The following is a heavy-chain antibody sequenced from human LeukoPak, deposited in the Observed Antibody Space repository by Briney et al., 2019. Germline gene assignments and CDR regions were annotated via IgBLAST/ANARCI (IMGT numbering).Heavy chain of an antibody. CDR2: IYPGDSDT. D-gene: IGHD2-2*01. CDR3: ARSSTTWYLGWFDP. V-gene: IGHV5-51*01. J-gene: IGHJ5*02. CDR1: GYSFTSYW. Sequence: GESLKISCKGSGYSFTSYWIGWVRQLPGKGLERLGIIYPGDSDTRYSPSFQGQVTISADKSIRTAYLQWSSLKASDTAIYYCARSSTTWYLGWFDPWGQGTLVTVSP.